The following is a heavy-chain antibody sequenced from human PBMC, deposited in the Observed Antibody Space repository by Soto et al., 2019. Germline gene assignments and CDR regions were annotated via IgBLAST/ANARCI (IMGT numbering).Heavy chain of an antibody. D-gene: IGHD3-3*01. CDR3: ARVVQPTYDFWSGYYTANNWFDP. CDR1: GGTISSGDYY. V-gene: IGHV4-31*03. CDR2: FYYSGST. Sequence: SETLSLTCTVSGGTISSGDYYWSWIRQHPGKGLEWIGHFYYSGSTYYNPSLKSRVTISADTSKNQFSLKLSSVTAADTAVYYCARVVQPTYDFWSGYYTANNWFDPWGQGTLVTVYS. J-gene: IGHJ5*02.